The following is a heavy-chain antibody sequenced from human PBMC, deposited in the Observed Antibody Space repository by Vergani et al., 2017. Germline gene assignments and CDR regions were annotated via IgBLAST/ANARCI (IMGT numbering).Heavy chain of an antibody. D-gene: IGHD3-10*01. Sequence: QVQLQESGPGLVKPSQTLSLTCTVSGGSISSGSYYWSWIRQPAGKGLEWIGRIYTSGSPNYNPSLKSRVTISVDTSKNQFSLKLSSVTAADTAVYYCARDVPSYYYGSGRTDGGFDPWGQGTLVTVSS. CDR1: GGSISSGSYY. J-gene: IGHJ5*02. CDR3: ARDVPSYYYGSGRTDGGFDP. CDR2: IYTSGSP. V-gene: IGHV4-61*02.